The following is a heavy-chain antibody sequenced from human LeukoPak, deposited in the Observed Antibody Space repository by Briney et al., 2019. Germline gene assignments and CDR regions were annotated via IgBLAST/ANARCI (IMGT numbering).Heavy chain of an antibody. Sequence: PGGSLRLSCATSGFTFDRYTIHWARQAPGKGLEWVSLAGWVGGTTYYSDSVRGRFTISRDSGKNSVYLQMNSLTTDDTASYFCAKELDTMFFDYWGQGALVTVSS. V-gene: IGHV3-43*01. CDR1: GFTFDRYT. D-gene: IGHD3-10*02. J-gene: IGHJ4*02. CDR3: AKELDTMFFDY. CDR2: AGWVGGTT.